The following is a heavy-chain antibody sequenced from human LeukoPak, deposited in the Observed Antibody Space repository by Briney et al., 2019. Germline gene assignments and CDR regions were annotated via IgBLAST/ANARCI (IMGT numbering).Heavy chain of an antibody. J-gene: IGHJ4*02. CDR3: TRIGDGYPY. CDR2: IKANSSDT. V-gene: IGHV1-2*02. D-gene: IGHD5-24*01. CDR1: GYIFTAYY. Sequence: ASVKVSCKASGYIFTAYYLHWVRQAPGQGLEWMGWIKANSSDTNYARKFQGRVTMTRDTSISTVYMELSRLTSDDTAVYYCTRIGDGYPYWGQGTLVTVSS.